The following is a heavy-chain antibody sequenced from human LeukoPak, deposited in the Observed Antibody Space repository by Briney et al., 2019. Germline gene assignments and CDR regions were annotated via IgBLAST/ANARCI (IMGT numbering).Heavy chain of an antibody. J-gene: IGHJ4*02. CDR2: VGGDDRT. Sequence: QSGGSLRLSCAASGLTFRDAWMSWVRQVPGRGLEWVSGVGGDDRTHYADSVRGRFTISRDNSMNTVSLDMNRLRVEDTAVYYCAKDLSWWAAADYWGQGALVTVAS. CDR1: GLTFRDA. D-gene: IGHD2-15*01. CDR3: AKDLSWWAAADY. V-gene: IGHV3-23*01.